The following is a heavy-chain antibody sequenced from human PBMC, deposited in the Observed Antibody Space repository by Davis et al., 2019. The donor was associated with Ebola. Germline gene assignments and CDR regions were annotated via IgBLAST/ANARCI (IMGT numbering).Heavy chain of an antibody. CDR2: LIPIFGTT. V-gene: IGHV1-69*13. CDR1: GGSFSSYS. D-gene: IGHD2-2*01. CDR3: ATGYCSSTDCYKRHYYGMDV. Sequence: SVKVSCKSSGGSFSSYSFSWVRQAPGQGLEWTGRLIPIFGTTNYAQKFQGRLTITADEPSSTAYMELSSLRSEDTAMYYCATGYCSSTDCYKRHYYGMDVWGQGTTVTVSS. J-gene: IGHJ6*02.